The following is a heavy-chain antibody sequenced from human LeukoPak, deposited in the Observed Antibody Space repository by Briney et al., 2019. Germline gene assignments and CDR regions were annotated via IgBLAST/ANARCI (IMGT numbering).Heavy chain of an antibody. CDR3: ARGSDGWFAFDY. Sequence: GGSLRLSCAASGFTVSTNYMSWVRQAPEKGLEWVSIIYTTGGKYYADSVKGRFTISRDNSKHTLYLQMNSLRGEDTAVYYCARGSDGWFAFDYWGQGILVTVSS. CDR2: IYTTGGK. D-gene: IGHD6-19*01. CDR1: GFTVSTNY. J-gene: IGHJ4*02. V-gene: IGHV3-66*01.